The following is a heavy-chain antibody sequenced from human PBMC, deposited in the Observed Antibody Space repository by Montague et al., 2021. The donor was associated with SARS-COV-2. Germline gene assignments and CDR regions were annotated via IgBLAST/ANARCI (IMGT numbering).Heavy chain of an antibody. CDR2: IYYSGST. Sequence: SETLSLTCTVSGRSISSYYWSWIRQPPGKGLEWTGYIYYSGSTNYNPSLKSRVTISVDTSKNQFSLKLSSVTAADTAVYYCARVFPRWLQFDPYFDYWGQGTLVTVSS. CDR3: ARVFPRWLQFDPYFDY. D-gene: IGHD5-24*01. V-gene: IGHV4-59*01. J-gene: IGHJ4*02. CDR1: GRSISSYY.